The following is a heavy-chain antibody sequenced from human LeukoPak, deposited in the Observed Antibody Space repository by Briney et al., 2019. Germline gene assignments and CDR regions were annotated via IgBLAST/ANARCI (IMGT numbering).Heavy chain of an antibody. D-gene: IGHD2-2*01. Sequence: PSETLSLTCAVSGYSISSGYYWGWIRQPPGKGLEWFGSIYHSGSTYYNPSLKSRVTIAVDTSKNQFSLKLSSVTAADTAVYYCAGGLAYCSSTSCHDYWGQGTLVTVSS. V-gene: IGHV4-38-2*01. CDR2: IYHSGST. CDR1: GYSISSGYY. CDR3: AGGLAYCSSTSCHDY. J-gene: IGHJ4*02.